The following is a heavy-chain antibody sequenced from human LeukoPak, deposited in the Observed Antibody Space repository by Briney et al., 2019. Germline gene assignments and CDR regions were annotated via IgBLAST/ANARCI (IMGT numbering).Heavy chain of an antibody. V-gene: IGHV3-7*03. D-gene: IGHD6-19*01. Sequence: GGSLRLSCAASGFTFSSYWMSWVRQAPGKGLEWVANINQDGSEKYYVDSVKGRFTISRDNAKNSLYLQMNSLRAEDTALYYCARDSQSSSGRRTDAFDIWGQGTMVTVSS. CDR1: GFTFSSYW. CDR2: INQDGSEK. CDR3: ARDSQSSSGRRTDAFDI. J-gene: IGHJ3*02.